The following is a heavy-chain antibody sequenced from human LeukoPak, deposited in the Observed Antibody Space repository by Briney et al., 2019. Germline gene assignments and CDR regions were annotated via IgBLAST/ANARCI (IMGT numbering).Heavy chain of an antibody. CDR3: VQGTRRGAITMIRGVIGKSYYFDS. CDR1: GFTFSNYG. D-gene: IGHD3-10*01. J-gene: IGHJ4*02. V-gene: IGHV3-30*02. CDR2: IPYDGTNK. Sequence: GGSLRLSCAPSGFTFSNYGMHCVCQAPGKGLEWVAFIPYDGTNKYYADSVKGRFTISRDNSKNTLYLQMNSLRAEDTAVYYCVQGTRRGAITMIRGVIGKSYYFDSWGQGTLVTVSS.